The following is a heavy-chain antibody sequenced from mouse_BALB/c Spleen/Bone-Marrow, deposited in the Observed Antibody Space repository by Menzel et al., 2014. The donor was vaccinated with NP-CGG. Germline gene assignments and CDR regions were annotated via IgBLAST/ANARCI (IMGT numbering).Heavy chain of an antibody. CDR3: TTGFAY. V-gene: IGHV6-6*02. J-gene: IGHJ3*01. CDR1: GFTFSNYW. CDR2: IRLKSNNYAT. Sequence: EVKVEESGGGLVQPGRSMKLSCVASGFTFSNYWMNWVRQSPEKGLEWVAEIRLKSNNYATHYAESVRGRFTISRDDSKSSVYPQMNNLRTEDTGIYYCTTGFAYWGQGTLVTVSA.